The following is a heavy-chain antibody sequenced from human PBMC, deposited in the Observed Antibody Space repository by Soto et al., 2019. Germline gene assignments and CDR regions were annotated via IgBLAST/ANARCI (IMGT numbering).Heavy chain of an antibody. Sequence: EVQLVVSGGDLIQPGGSLRLSCAASGFTFSNYWMHWVRQAPGKGLVWVSRINGDESTTSYADSVKGRFTISRDNAKNTLSLQMNSLRAEDTAVYYCVRGSVYNWRGDFWGQGTLVTVSS. CDR2: INGDESTT. CDR3: VRGSVYNWRGDF. D-gene: IGHD1-20*01. V-gene: IGHV3-74*01. J-gene: IGHJ4*02. CDR1: GFTFSNYW.